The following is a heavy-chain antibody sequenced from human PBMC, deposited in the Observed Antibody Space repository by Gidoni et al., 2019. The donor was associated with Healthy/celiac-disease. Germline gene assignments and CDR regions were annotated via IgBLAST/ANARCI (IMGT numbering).Heavy chain of an antibody. V-gene: IGHV3-33*01. J-gene: IGHJ4*02. CDR2: IWYDGSNK. CDR3: ARDALLYDY. Sequence: QVQLVESGGGVVQPGRSLRLSCAASGFTFSSYGMHWVRQAPGKGREWVAVIWYDGSNKYYADSVKGRFTISRDNSKNTLYLQMNSLRAEDTAVYYCARDALLYDYWGQGTLVTVSS. CDR1: GFTFSSYG.